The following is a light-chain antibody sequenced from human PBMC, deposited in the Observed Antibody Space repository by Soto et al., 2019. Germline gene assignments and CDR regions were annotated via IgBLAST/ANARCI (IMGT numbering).Light chain of an antibody. J-gene: IGKJ1*01. CDR1: QSISSW. CDR2: KAS. Sequence: DIQMTQSPSTLSASVGDRVTITCRASQSISSWWAWYQQKPGKAPKLLIYKASNLDSGVPSRCSGSGAGTEFTLTISSLQSDDFATYYCQQYNSYWTFGQGTKVEIK. CDR3: QQYNSYWT. V-gene: IGKV1-5*03.